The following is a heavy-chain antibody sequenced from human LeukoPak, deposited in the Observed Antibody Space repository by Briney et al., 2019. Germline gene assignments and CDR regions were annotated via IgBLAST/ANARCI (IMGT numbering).Heavy chain of an antibody. CDR1: GDSISRYY. V-gene: IGHV4-59*01. Sequence: SETLSLTCTVSGDSISRYYWSWIRQPPGKGLEWIGYIYYSGGTNHNPSLRSRVTISVDTSKTQFSLRLTSVTAADTALYYCARSGSSGPYFDHWGQGTLVTVSS. CDR2: IYYSGGT. J-gene: IGHJ4*02. D-gene: IGHD1-26*01. CDR3: ARSGSSGPYFDH.